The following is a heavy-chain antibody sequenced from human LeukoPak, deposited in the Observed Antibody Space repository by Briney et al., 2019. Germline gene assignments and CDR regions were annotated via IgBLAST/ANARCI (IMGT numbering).Heavy chain of an antibody. Sequence: ASVKVSCKVSGYTLTELSMHWVRQAPGKGLEWMGGFDPEDGETIYAQKFQGRVTMTEDTSTDTAYMELSRLRSDATAVYYCARVEFRGIQLWFGYWGQGTLVTVSS. CDR2: FDPEDGET. CDR1: GYTLTELS. V-gene: IGHV1-24*01. CDR3: ARVEFRGIQLWFGY. J-gene: IGHJ4*02. D-gene: IGHD5-18*01.